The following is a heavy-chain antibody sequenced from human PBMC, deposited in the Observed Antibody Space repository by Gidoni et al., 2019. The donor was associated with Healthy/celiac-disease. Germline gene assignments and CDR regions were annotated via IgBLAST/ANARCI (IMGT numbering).Heavy chain of an antibody. CDR3: AREDGAGSRVFFDY. V-gene: IGHV3-30*01. Sequence: VVVQPGWSLRLSCAASGFTFSSYAMHWVRQAPVKGLEWVAVISYDGSNKYYADSVKGRFTISRDNSKNTLYLQMNSLRAEDTAVYYCAREDGAGSRVFFDYWGQGTLVTVSS. CDR2: ISYDGSNK. J-gene: IGHJ4*02. CDR1: GFTFSSYA. D-gene: IGHD2-15*01.